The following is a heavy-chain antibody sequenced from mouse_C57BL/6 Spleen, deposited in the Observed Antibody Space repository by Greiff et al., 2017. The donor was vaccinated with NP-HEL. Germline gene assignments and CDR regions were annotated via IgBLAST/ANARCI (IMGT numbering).Heavy chain of an antibody. J-gene: IGHJ2*01. Sequence: VKLMESGPELVKPGASVKISCKASGYAFSSSWMNWVKQRPGTGLEWIGRIYPGDGDTNYNWKFKGKATLTADKSSSTDYMQLSSRTSEDSAVYFCARGGANWDFTFDYWGQGTTLTVSS. CDR3: ARGGANWDFTFDY. CDR2: IYPGDGDT. V-gene: IGHV1-82*01. D-gene: IGHD4-1*01. CDR1: GYAFSSSW.